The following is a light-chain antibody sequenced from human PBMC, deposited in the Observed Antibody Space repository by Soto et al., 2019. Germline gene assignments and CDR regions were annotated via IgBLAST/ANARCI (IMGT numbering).Light chain of an antibody. CDR1: QSISSW. V-gene: IGKV1-5*01. CDR2: DAS. J-gene: IGKJ1*01. Sequence: TPMNQSPSTVSASVGDRVTITCRASQSISSWLAWYQQKPGKAPKLLIYDASNLESGVPSRFSGGGSGTEFSLTISSLQPDDFATYYCQQYNYFWAFGQGTNVDIK. CDR3: QQYNYFWA.